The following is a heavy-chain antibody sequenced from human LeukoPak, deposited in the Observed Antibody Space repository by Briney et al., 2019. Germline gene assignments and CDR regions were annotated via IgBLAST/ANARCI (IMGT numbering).Heavy chain of an antibody. V-gene: IGHV4-59*01. CDR3: ARETMVRGVITDDY. D-gene: IGHD3-10*01. Sequence: PSETLSLTCTVSGGSISSYYWSWIRQPPGKGLEGIGYIYYSGSTNYNPSLKRRVTISVDTSKNQFSLKLSSVTAADTAVYYCARETMVRGVITDDYWGQGTLVAVSS. CDR2: IYYSGST. CDR1: GGSISSYY. J-gene: IGHJ4*02.